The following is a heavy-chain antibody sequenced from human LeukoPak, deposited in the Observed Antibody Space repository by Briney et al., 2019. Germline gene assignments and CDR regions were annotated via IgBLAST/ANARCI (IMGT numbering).Heavy chain of an antibody. CDR1: GVSFSGYY. CDR2: INHSGST. J-gene: IGHJ6*03. Sequence: SETLSLTCAVYGVSFSGYYWSWIRQPPGKGLEWIGEINHSGSTNYNPSLKSRVTISVDTSKNQFSLNLSSVTAADTAVYYCARGRNYNYYYHYFMDVWGKGTTVTVSS. CDR3: ARGRNYNYYYHYFMDV. D-gene: IGHD4-11*01. V-gene: IGHV4-34*01.